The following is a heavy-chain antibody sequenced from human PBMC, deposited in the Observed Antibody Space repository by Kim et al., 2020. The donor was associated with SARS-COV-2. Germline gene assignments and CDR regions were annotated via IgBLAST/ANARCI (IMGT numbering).Heavy chain of an antibody. Sequence: YVDPVKGRFTISRDNSKNTLYLQMNSLRVDDTAVYYCAKRHNTSPYGLDVWGQGTTVSVSS. J-gene: IGHJ6*02. CDR3: AKRHNTSPYGLDV. D-gene: IGHD1-1*01. V-gene: IGHV3-30*02.